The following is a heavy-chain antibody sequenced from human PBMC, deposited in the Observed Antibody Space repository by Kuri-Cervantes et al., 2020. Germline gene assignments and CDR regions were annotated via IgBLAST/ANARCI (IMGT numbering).Heavy chain of an antibody. D-gene: IGHD2-2*01. J-gene: IGHJ4*02. V-gene: IGHV4-34*01. Sequence: SETLSLTCSVYGGSFSGYYWSWIRQPPGKGLEWIGEINHSGSTNYNPSLKSRVTISVDTSKNQFSLKLSSVTAEDTAVYYCARGRYHLPLDYWGQGTLVTVSS. CDR3: ARGRYHLPLDY. CDR2: INHSGST. CDR1: GGSFSGYY.